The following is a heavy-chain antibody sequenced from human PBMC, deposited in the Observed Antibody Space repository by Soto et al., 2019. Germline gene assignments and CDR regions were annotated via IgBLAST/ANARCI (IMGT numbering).Heavy chain of an antibody. CDR3: ARHQSTVTTFPMAALISYNSGMDV. CDR2: IYPGDSDT. V-gene: IGHV5-51*01. D-gene: IGHD4-4*01. Sequence: GESLKISCKGSGYSFTSYWIGWVRQMPGKGLEWMGIIYPGDSDTRYSPSFQGQVTISADKSIRTAYLQWSSLKASDTAMYYCARHQSTVTTFPMAALISYNSGMDVWGQGTTVTVSS. CDR1: GYSFTSYW. J-gene: IGHJ6*02.